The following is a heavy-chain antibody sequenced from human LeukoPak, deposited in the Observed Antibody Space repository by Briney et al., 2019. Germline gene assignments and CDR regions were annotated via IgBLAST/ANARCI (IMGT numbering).Heavy chain of an antibody. V-gene: IGHV3-30-3*01. CDR3: AREWELHYYFDY. J-gene: IGHJ4*02. Sequence: PGGSLRLSCAASGFTFSSYAMHWVRQAPGKGLEWVAVISYDGSNKYYADSVKGRFTISRDNSKNTLYLQMNSLRAEDTAVYYCAREWELHYYFDYWGQGTLVTVSS. CDR2: ISYDGSNK. D-gene: IGHD1-26*01. CDR1: GFTFSSYA.